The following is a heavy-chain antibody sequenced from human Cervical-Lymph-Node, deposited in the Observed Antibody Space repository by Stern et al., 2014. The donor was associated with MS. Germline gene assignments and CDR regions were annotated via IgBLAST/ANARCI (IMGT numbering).Heavy chain of an antibody. CDR2: IIPIFGTA. CDR1: GGTFSS. J-gene: IGHJ6*02. D-gene: IGHD3-10*01. V-gene: IGHV1-69*01. Sequence: QVQLGQSGAEVKKPGSSVRVSCKASGGTFSSFSWVRQAPGQGLEWMGGIIPIFGTANYAQKFQGRVTITADDSTSTAYMEVSSLRSEDTAVYYCAISVGELTPEAVWGQGTTVTVFS. CDR3: AISVGELTPEAV.